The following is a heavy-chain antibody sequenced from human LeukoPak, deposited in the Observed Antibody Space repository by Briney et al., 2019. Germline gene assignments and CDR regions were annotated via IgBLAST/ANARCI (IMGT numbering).Heavy chain of an antibody. J-gene: IGHJ4*02. V-gene: IGHV4-39*01. CDR1: GGPFRGSTYY. Sequence: SESLSLTCTVSGGPFRGSTYYWGWIRQPPGKGVVWIGNVYYSGTTYYNPSLMSRVTLSVDTSKNQFSLKLSSVTAADTAVYDCARHFDYWGQGILVTVSS. CDR3: ARHFDY. CDR2: VYYSGTT.